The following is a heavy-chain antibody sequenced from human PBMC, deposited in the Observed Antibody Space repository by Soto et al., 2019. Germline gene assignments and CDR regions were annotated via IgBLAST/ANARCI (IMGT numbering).Heavy chain of an antibody. Sequence: SVEVSCQASGGTFISYAISWVRQAPGQGLEWMGGIIPIFGTANYAQKFQGRVTSTADESTSTAYMELSSLRSEDTAGYYCATDLTIAARRDYYYGMDVWGQGTTVTVSS. CDR2: IIPIFGTA. CDR1: GGTFISYA. CDR3: ATDLTIAARRDYYYGMDV. V-gene: IGHV1-69*13. J-gene: IGHJ6*02. D-gene: IGHD6-6*01.